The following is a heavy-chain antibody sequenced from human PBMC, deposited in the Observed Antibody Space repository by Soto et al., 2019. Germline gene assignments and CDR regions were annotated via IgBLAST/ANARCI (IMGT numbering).Heavy chain of an antibody. J-gene: IGHJ6*02. CDR3: ARRYCISTSCHYYGMDV. CDR1: GGTFSTYT. D-gene: IGHD2-2*01. Sequence: QVQLVQSGAEVKKPGSSVKVSCKASGGTFSTYTINWVRQAPGQGLEWMGGIIPMFGTANYAQKFQGRVTITADESTRTAYVELSSLRSEATAVYYCARRYCISTSCHYYGMDVWGQGTTVTVSS. CDR2: IIPMFGTA. V-gene: IGHV1-69*12.